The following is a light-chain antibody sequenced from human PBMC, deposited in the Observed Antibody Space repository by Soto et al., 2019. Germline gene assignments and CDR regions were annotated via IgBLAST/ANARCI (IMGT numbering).Light chain of an antibody. CDR1: SSNIGKNY. J-gene: IGLJ2*01. CDR2: DNN. CDR3: GTWDTSLSAVV. V-gene: IGLV1-51*01. Sequence: QSVLTQPPSVSAAPGQKVTISCSGSSSNIGKNYVSWYQRLPGTAPKLLIYDNNERSSGIPDRFSGSKSGTSATLGIAGLQTGDEADYYGGTWDTSLSAVVFGGGTKLTVL.